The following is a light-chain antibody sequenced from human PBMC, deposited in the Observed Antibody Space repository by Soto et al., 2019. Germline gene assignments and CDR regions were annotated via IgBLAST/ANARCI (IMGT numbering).Light chain of an antibody. CDR1: LRISKY. V-gene: IGKV1-39*01. CDR3: QQSPSTPLP. Sequence: DIRVIQSPSSLSASVGDRVTITCRASLRISKYLNWYQQEPGKAPKLLIFGASTLQSGVPSRFSGSGSGTKFTPTITSLHLEDSAPSCCQQSPSTPLPFGGGTKVEI. J-gene: IGKJ4*01. CDR2: GAS.